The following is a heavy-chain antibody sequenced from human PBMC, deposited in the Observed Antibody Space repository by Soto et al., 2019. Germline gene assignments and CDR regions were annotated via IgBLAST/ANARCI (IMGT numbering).Heavy chain of an antibody. CDR1: GDSVSSNSVA. Sequence: QVQLHQSGPGLVKPSQTLSLTCAISGDSVSSNSVAWNWIRQSPSRGLEWLGRTWYRSKWYNEYAVSVKSRISIKPDTDKNQFSLQLNSVTPEDTAVYYCARDGTADRLDFDYWGQGTLVTVSS. CDR3: ARDGTADRLDFDY. J-gene: IGHJ4*02. CDR2: TWYRSKWYN. D-gene: IGHD2-2*01. V-gene: IGHV6-1*01.